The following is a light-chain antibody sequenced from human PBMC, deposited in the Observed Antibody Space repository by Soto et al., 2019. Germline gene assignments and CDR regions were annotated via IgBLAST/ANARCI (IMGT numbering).Light chain of an antibody. CDR2: DAS. Sequence: IQMTQSPSTLSASVRDTVTIPCRSIQSIGRFFAWYQHQPGKAPKLLIYDASTLERGVPSRFSGTGSGTEFTFSITSLQPEDFGTYYCQQCYMGWTFGQGTKVDIK. J-gene: IGKJ1*01. CDR3: QQCYMGWT. CDR1: QSIGRF. V-gene: IGKV1-5*01.